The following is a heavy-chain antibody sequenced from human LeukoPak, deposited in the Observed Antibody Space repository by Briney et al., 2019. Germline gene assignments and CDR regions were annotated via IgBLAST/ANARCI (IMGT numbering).Heavy chain of an antibody. Sequence: PGGSLRLSCAASGFTFNNYWIHWVRQAPGKGLVWVLRVNPGGSIANFADSVKGRFTISRDNAKNSLYLQMNSLRAEDTAVYYCARVSQRMPARNPLDYWGQGTLVTVSS. J-gene: IGHJ4*02. CDR1: GFTFNNYW. D-gene: IGHD6-6*01. CDR3: ARVSQRMPARNPLDY. CDR2: VNPGGSIA. V-gene: IGHV3-74*01.